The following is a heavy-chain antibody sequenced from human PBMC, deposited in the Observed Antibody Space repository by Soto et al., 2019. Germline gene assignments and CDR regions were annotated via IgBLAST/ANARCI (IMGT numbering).Heavy chain of an antibody. J-gene: IGHJ6*02. D-gene: IGHD4-17*01. Sequence: GASVKVSCKASGYTFTGYYMHWVRQAPGQGLEWMGWINPNSGGTNYAQKFQGWVTMTRDTSISTAYVELSRLRSDDTAVYYCARGFDYGDSQIGIDYYYYGMDVWGQGTTVTVSS. CDR3: ARGFDYGDSQIGIDYYYYGMDV. CDR1: GYTFTGYY. CDR2: INPNSGGT. V-gene: IGHV1-2*04.